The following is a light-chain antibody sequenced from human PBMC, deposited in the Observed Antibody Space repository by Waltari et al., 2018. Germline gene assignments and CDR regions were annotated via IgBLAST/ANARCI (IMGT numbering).Light chain of an antibody. V-gene: IGKV2-30*02. CDR3: MQTTHSPRT. J-gene: IGKJ1*01. Sequence: VVMTPSPLSLSVSLGQPASISCRSSQSLVHSDGNTYLNWFQQRPGQSPRRLIYKVSRRESGVPDRFSGSGSGTDFTLKISRVEAEDVGVYYCMQTTHSPRTFGQGTKVEI. CDR1: QSLVHSDGNTY. CDR2: KVS.